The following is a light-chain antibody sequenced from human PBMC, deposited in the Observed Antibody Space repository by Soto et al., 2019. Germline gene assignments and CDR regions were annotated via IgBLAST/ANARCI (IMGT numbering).Light chain of an antibody. CDR1: QSVSNDY. J-gene: IGKJ2*01. V-gene: IGKV3-20*01. Sequence: EIGLTQSPGTLSLSPGERATLSCRASQSVSNDYVAWYQQKSGQAPRLLVYGASNSATCIPDRFSGSGSGTNFTLTISRLEPEDLAVYSCQQYGTSPYTFGQGTKLEIK. CDR2: GAS. CDR3: QQYGTSPYT.